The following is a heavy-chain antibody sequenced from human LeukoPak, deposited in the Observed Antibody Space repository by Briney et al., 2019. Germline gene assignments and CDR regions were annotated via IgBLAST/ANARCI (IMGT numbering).Heavy chain of an antibody. D-gene: IGHD5-18*01. J-gene: IGHJ4*02. Sequence: GGSLRLSCAASGFTFSSYWMSWVCQAPGKGLEWVANIKQDGSEKYYVDSVKGRFTISRDNAKNSLYLQMNSLRAEDTAVYYCARSAAMVTGRFDYWGQGTLVTVSS. CDR2: IKQDGSEK. CDR3: ARSAAMVTGRFDY. CDR1: GFTFSSYW. V-gene: IGHV3-7*01.